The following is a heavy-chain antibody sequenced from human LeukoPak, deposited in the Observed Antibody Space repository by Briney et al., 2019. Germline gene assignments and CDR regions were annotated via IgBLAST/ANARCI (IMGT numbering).Heavy chain of an antibody. CDR3: ARVVPLNAFDI. Sequence: SETLSLTCAVYGGSFSGYYWSWIRQPPGKGLEWIGEINHSVSTNYNPSLKSRVTISVDTSKNQFSLKLSSVTAADTAVYYCARVVPLNAFDIWGQGTMVTVSS. V-gene: IGHV4-34*01. CDR2: INHSVST. CDR1: GGSFSGYY. J-gene: IGHJ3*02.